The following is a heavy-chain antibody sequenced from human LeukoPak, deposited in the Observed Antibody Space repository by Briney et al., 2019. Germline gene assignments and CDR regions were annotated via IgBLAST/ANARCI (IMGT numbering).Heavy chain of an antibody. J-gene: IGHJ4*02. CDR2: IYHSGST. CDR1: GGSISSSNW. Sequence: SETLSLTCAVSGGSISSSNWWSWVRQPPGKGLEWIGEIYHSGSTNYNPSLKSRVTISVDKSKNQLSLKLSSVTAADTAVYYCARDLKYYDILTGYSTARFDYWGQGTLVTVSS. CDR3: ARDLKYYDILTGYSTARFDY. D-gene: IGHD3-9*01. V-gene: IGHV4-4*02.